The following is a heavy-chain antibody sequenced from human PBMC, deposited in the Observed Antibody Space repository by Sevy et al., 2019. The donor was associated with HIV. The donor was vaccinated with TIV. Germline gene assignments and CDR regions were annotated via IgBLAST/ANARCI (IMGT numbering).Heavy chain of an antibody. V-gene: IGHV4-31*03. CDR3: ARAADYYDSSGYSVPFDY. J-gene: IGHJ4*02. Sequence: SETLSLTYTVSGGSISSGGYYWSWLRQHPGKGLEWIGYIYYSGSTYYNPSLKRRVTISVDTSKNQLSLKLSSATAADTALYYCARAADYYDSSGYSVPFDYWGQGTLVTVSS. CDR2: IYYSGST. CDR1: GGSISSGGYY. D-gene: IGHD3-22*01.